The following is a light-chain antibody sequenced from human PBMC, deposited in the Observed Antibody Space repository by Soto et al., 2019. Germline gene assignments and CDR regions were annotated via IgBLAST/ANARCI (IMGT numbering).Light chain of an antibody. V-gene: IGKV3-11*01. J-gene: IGKJ5*01. CDR3: QQRTNWPI. Sequence: EIVLTQSPATLSLSPVERATLSCRASQSVSNFLAWYQQKPGQAPRLLIYDASNRATGIPVRFSGSGSGTDFTLTISSLEPEDFAVYYCQQRTNWPIFGQGTRLEIK. CDR2: DAS. CDR1: QSVSNF.